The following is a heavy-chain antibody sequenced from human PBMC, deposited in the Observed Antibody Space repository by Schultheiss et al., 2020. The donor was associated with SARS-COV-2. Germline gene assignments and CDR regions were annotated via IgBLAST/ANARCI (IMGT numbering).Heavy chain of an antibody. J-gene: IGHJ6*01. Sequence: GGSLRLSCAASGFTFSSYAMHWVRQAPGKGLEWVGRIKSKTDGGTTDYAAPVKGRFTISRDDSKNTLYLQMNSLKTEDTAVYYCTTETYGDLTGDYYYYYGMDVWGQGTTVTVSS. CDR1: GFTFSSYA. V-gene: IGHV3-15*01. CDR3: TTETYGDLTGDYYYYYGMDV. CDR2: IKSKTDGGTT. D-gene: IGHD4-17*01.